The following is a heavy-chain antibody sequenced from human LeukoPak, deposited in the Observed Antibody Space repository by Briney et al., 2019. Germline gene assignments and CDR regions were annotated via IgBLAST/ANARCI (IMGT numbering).Heavy chain of an antibody. D-gene: IGHD2-2*01. Sequence: GGSLRLSCAASGFTFSSYSMNWVRQAPRKGLEWVSLVSSSRSSIYYADSVKGRFTISRDNAKKSLYLQMSSLRAEDTAVYYCARGEMSAMLDYWGQGTLVTVSS. CDR3: ARGEMSAMLDY. V-gene: IGHV3-21*01. J-gene: IGHJ4*02. CDR1: GFTFSSYS. CDR2: VSSSRSSI.